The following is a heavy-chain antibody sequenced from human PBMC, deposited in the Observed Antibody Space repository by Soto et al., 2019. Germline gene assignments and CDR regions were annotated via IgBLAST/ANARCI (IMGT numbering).Heavy chain of an antibody. CDR2: IYWDDDK. CDR1: GFSLSSTRMA. Sequence: QITLKESGPTLVKPTQTLTLTCTFSGFSLSSTRMAVGWIRQPPGKALEWLALIYWDDDKRYSPFLKSRLTITKDTSKNQVVLTMSNMYPVDPARYYCAHIVVAGLGYYFDYWGQGTLVTVSS. J-gene: IGHJ4*02. V-gene: IGHV2-5*02. D-gene: IGHD6-19*01. CDR3: AHIVVAGLGYYFDY.